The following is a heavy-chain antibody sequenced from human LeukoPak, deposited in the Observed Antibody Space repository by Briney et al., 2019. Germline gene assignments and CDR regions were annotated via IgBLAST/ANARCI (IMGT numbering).Heavy chain of an antibody. Sequence: GGSLRLSCAASGFTFGDYAMHWVRQAPGKGLEWVSLIRADGGRTYYADSVNGRFTISRDNSKNSLYLQMNSLRTDDTALYYCATWAFYHGLVVWGQGSTVTVSS. J-gene: IGHJ6*02. CDR1: GFTFGDYA. D-gene: IGHD2/OR15-2a*01. CDR2: IRADGGRT. CDR3: ATWAFYHGLVV. V-gene: IGHV3-43*02.